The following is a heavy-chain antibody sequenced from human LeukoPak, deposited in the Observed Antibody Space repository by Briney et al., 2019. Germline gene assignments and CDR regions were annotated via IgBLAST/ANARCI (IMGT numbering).Heavy chain of an antibody. CDR3: ARDGLSYTNPNNWFDP. V-gene: IGHV1-18*01. D-gene: IGHD2-2*02. CDR1: GYPFTSYY. CDR2: ISVYNGDT. Sequence: GASVKVSCKASGYPFTSYYINWVRQAPGQGLEWMGWISVYNGDTNYAQNFQGRVTMTTDTSTDKAYMELRSLRYDDTAVYYCARDGLSYTNPNNWFDPWGQGTLVTVSS. J-gene: IGHJ5*02.